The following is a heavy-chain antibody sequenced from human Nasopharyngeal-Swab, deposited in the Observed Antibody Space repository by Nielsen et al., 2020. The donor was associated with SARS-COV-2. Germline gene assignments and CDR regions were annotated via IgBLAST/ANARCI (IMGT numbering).Heavy chain of an antibody. CDR2: MSGNGNFV. CDR3: ARVYSYGSNWFDP. Sequence: GESLKISCTGSGFTFIDYHMGWIRQAPGSGLEWVSHMSGNGNFVYYADSVKGRFTISSDNAKNSLYLKMNSLRGDDTAKYYCARVYSYGSNWFDPWGQGTLVTVSS. V-gene: IGHV3-11*01. J-gene: IGHJ5*02. CDR1: GFTFIDYH. D-gene: IGHD5-18*01.